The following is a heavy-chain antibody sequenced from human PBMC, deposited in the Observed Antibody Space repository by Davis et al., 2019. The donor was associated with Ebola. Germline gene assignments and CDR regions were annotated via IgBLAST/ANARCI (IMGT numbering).Heavy chain of an antibody. CDR1: GYTFTSYD. CDR2: INPNTGGT. J-gene: IGHJ4*02. V-gene: IGHV1-2*02. Sequence: ASVKVSCKASGYTFTSYDINWVRQATGQGLEWMGWINPNTGGTNYAQKFQGRVTMTRDTSISTVYMELSSLRSDDTAVYYCARGYYDSSGIGDYWGQGTLVTVSS. CDR3: ARGYYDSSGIGDY. D-gene: IGHD3-22*01.